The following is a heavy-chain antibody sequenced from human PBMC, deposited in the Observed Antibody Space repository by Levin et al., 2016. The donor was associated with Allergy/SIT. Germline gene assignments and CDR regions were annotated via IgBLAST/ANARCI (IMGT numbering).Heavy chain of an antibody. Sequence: GESLKISCAVSGFTFNTYAMNWVRQAPGKGLEWVSSITPSGDTYYADSVKGRFSISRDISRNTLFLQLAGLRSDDTADYYCARERDLGSYSYGMDVWGHGTTVTVSS. CDR3: ARERDLGSYSYGMDV. V-gene: IGHV3-23*01. CDR2: ITPSGDT. J-gene: IGHJ6*02. CDR1: GFTFNTYA. D-gene: IGHD3-16*01.